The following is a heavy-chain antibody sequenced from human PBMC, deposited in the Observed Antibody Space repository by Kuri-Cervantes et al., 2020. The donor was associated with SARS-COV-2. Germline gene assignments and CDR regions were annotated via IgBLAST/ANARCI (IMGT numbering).Heavy chain of an antibody. D-gene: IGHD2-21*02. CDR1: GFTFSDYY. Sequence: GESLKISCAASGFTFSDYYMSWIRQAPGKGLEWVSYISSSSSYTNYADSVKGRFTISRDNAKNSLYLQMNSLRAEDTAVYYCAKTAVTGTGRGYFQQWGQGTLVTVSS. CDR2: ISSSSSYT. J-gene: IGHJ1*01. CDR3: AKTAVTGTGRGYFQQ. V-gene: IGHV3-11*03.